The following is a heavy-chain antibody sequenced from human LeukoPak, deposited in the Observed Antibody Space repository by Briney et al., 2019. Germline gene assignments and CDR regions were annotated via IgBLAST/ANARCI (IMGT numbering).Heavy chain of an antibody. CDR3: ARARRSSWYGDAFDI. V-gene: IGHV1-2*02. Sequence: ASVKVSCKASGYIFTDYYMHWVRQAPGQGLEWMGWINPNSGGRNYAQKFQGRVTMTRDTSISTAYMELSRLRSDDTAVYYCARARRSSWYGDAFDIWGQGTMVTVSS. CDR1: GYIFTDYY. J-gene: IGHJ3*02. CDR2: INPNSGGR. D-gene: IGHD6-13*01.